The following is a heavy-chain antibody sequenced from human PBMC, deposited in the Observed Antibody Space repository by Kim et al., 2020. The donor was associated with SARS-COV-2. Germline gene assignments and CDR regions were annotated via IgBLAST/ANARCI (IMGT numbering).Heavy chain of an antibody. D-gene: IGHD2-2*01. Sequence: GGSLRLSCAASGFTVSSNYMSWVRQAPGKGLEWVSVIYSGGSTYYADSVKGRFTISRDNSKNTLYLQMNSLRAEDTAVYYCARVVVVPAAMGYSYGRNEFDYWGQGTLVTVSS. CDR3: ARVVVVPAAMGYSYGRNEFDY. V-gene: IGHV3-53*01. CDR1: GFTVSSNY. J-gene: IGHJ4*02. CDR2: IYSGGST.